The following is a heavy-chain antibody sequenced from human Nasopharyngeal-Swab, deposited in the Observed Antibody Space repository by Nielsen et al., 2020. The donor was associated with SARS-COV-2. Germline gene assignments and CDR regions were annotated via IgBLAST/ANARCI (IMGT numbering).Heavy chain of an antibody. D-gene: IGHD3-22*01. V-gene: IGHV4-59*08. Sequence: SETLSLTCTVSGGPISSYYWSWIRQPPGKGLEWIGYIYYSGSTNYNPSLKSRVTISVDTSKNQFSLKLSSVTAADTAVYYCATQRLDYYYDSSGYYSNWFDPWGQGTLVTVSS. CDR2: IYYSGST. CDR3: ATQRLDYYYDSSGYYSNWFDP. CDR1: GGPISSYY. J-gene: IGHJ5*02.